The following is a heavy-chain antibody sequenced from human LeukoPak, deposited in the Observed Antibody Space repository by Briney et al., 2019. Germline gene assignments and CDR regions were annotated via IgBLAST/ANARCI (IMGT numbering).Heavy chain of an antibody. D-gene: IGHD3-10*01. V-gene: IGHV4-59*01. CDR1: GGSISRNY. CDR3: ARDSWITMARGVYNWFDP. J-gene: IGHJ5*02. Sequence: PSETLSLTCTVSGGSISRNYWNWIRQPPGKGLEWIGNIYYSGSTNYNPSLKSRVTISVDTSKNQFSLKLSSVTAADTAVYYCARDSWITMARGVYNWFDPWGRGTLVTVSS. CDR2: IYYSGST.